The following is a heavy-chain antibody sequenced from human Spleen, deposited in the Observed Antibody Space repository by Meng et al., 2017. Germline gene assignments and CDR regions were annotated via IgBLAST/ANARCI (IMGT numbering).Heavy chain of an antibody. V-gene: IGHV4-34*01. CDR1: GGSFSDYS. CDR3: ARGPTTMAHDFDY. J-gene: IGHJ4*02. Sequence: QGQLALWGAVLLKPSEPLSRTCVVSGGSFSDYSWSWIRQPPGKGLEWIGEINHSGSTNYNPSLESRATISVDTSQNNLSLKLSSVTAADSAVYYCARGPTTMAHDFDYWGQGTLVTVSS. CDR2: INHSGST. D-gene: IGHD4-11*01.